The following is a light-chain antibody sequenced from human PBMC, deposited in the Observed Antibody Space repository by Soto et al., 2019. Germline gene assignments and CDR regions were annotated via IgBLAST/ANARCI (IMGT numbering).Light chain of an antibody. Sequence: SGLTPPRSVSGSPGRSVTISCTGTSSDVGGYNYVSWYQQHPDKAPKVMIYDVTKRPSGVPDRFSGSKSGNTASLTISGLQAEDEADYYCCSYAGSYIYVFGTG. CDR1: SSDVGGYNY. V-gene: IGLV2-11*01. CDR3: CSYAGSYIYV. CDR2: DVT. J-gene: IGLJ1*01.